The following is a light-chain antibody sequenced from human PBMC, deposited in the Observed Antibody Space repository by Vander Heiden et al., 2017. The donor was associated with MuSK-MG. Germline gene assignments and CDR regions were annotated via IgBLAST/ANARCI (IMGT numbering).Light chain of an antibody. CDR3: QHSYSTPPT. V-gene: IGKV1-39*01. J-gene: IGKJ1*01. CDR2: AAS. Sequence: DIQMTQSPSSLSASVGDRVTITCRASQRISNYLNWYQQKPGKAPKVLIYAASSLQSGVPSRFSGSGSGTDFTLTISSLQPEDVATYYCQHSYSTPPTFGQGTKVEIK. CDR1: QRISNY.